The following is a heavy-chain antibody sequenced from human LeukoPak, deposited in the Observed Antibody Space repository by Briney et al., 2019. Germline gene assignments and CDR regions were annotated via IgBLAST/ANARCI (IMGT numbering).Heavy chain of an antibody. V-gene: IGHV2-70*04. CDR3: ARMGGNYQFDS. CDR2: IDWNDDK. J-gene: IGHJ4*02. D-gene: IGHD1-26*01. Sequence: SGPALVKPTQTLTLTCTFSGFSLSTSGMRVTWIRQPPGKALEWLARIDWNDDKFYSTSLKTRLTISKDTSQSQVVLTMTNVDPVDTGTYYCARMGGNYQFDSWGQGTLVTVYS. CDR1: GFSLSTSGMR.